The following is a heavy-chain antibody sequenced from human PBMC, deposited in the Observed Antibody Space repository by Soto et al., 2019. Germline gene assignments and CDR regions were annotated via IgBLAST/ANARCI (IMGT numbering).Heavy chain of an antibody. Sequence: GASVKVSCKASGGTFSSYTISWVRQAPGQGLEWMGRIIPILGIANYAQKFQGRVTITADKSTSTAYMELSSLRSEDTAVYYCASSPDYYDSSGYYYNNWFDPWGQGTLVTVSS. CDR1: GGTFSSYT. J-gene: IGHJ5*02. V-gene: IGHV1-69*02. D-gene: IGHD3-22*01. CDR2: IIPILGIA. CDR3: ASSPDYYDSSGYYYNNWFDP.